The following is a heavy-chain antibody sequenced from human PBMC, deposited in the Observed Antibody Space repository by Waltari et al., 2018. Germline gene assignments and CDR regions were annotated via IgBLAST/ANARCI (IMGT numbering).Heavy chain of an antibody. D-gene: IGHD4-17*01. V-gene: IGHV1-2*06. Sequence: QVHLVQSGAEVKKPGASVKVSCKASGHTCTGYYIQWVRRAPGQGLEWMGRINPNSGDTNYAQKFQGRVTLTRDTSINTAYMELSSLKSDDTAVYYCARDLGSDYGNRDYWGQGTLVTVPS. J-gene: IGHJ4*02. CDR1: GHTCTGYY. CDR3: ARDLGSDYGNRDY. CDR2: INPNSGDT.